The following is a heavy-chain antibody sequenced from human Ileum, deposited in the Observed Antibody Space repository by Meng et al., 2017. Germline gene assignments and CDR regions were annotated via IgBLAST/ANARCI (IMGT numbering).Heavy chain of an antibody. CDR1: GFTFSSYS. Sequence: GGSLRLSCEGSGFTFSSYSMSWVRQAPGKGLEWVASISGSTRNIYHADSVRGRFTVSRDNAKNSLFLQMDSLRAEDTAVYYCARRFDDGDSTRGQLDPWGQGTLVTVSS. CDR3: ARRFDDGDSTRGQLDP. V-gene: IGHV3-21*01. CDR2: ISGSTRNI. J-gene: IGHJ5*02. D-gene: IGHD4-17*01.